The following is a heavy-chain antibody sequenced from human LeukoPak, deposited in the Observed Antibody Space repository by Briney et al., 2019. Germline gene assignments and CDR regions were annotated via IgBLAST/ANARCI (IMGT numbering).Heavy chain of an antibody. CDR2: IYPGDSDT. CDR1: GYSFSSYW. D-gene: IGHD5-24*01. CDR3: ARTKDGYNRQFDY. V-gene: IGHV5-51*01. Sequence: GESLQIPCKGSGYSFSSYWIGWVRQLPGKGLEWMGTIYPGDSDTRYSPSFQGQVTISADKSISTAYLQWNSLKASDTAIIYCARTKDGYNRQFDYWGQGTLVSVSS. J-gene: IGHJ4*02.